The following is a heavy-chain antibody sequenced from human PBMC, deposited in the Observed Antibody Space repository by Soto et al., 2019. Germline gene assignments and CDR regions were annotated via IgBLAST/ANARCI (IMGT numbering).Heavy chain of an antibody. CDR2: VIPDFGTA. CDR3: AMYNYNSNDCDN. D-gene: IGHD3-22*01. V-gene: IGHV1-69*13. Sequence: ASVKVSCKVSGGTFSNHSISWVRQAPGQGLEWMGGVIPDFGTANYAQKFQGRVTITADESTHTAYMELSSLRSEDTAVYYCAMYNYNSNDCDNWGQGTMVTVSS. CDR1: GGTFSNHS. J-gene: IGHJ4*02.